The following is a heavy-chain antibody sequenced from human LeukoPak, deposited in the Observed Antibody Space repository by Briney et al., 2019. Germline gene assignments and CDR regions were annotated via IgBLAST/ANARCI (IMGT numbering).Heavy chain of an antibody. CDR3: ARGHCSSTSCYRGWFDP. V-gene: IGHV4-61*02. J-gene: IGHJ5*02. Sequence: PSETLSLTCTVSGASISSGSYYWSWIRQPAGKGLEWIGRIYTSGSTNYNPSLKSRVTISVDTSKNQFSLKLSSVTAADTAVYYCARGHCSSTSCYRGWFDPWGQGTLVTVSS. CDR2: IYTSGST. CDR1: GASISSGSYY. D-gene: IGHD2-2*01.